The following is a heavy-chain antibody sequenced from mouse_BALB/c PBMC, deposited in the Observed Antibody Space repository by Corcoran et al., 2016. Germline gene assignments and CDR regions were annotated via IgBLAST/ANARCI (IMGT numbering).Heavy chain of an antibody. Sequence: DVQLQESRPGLVKPSQSLSLTCSFTGYSLTSGSSWNWIRKFPGNTLEWLGYISYDGSNNYTPSLKNRISIIRNTSKNQFFRKLNSVTTEDTATYYCAREGITTPMDYWGQGTSVTVSS. CDR3: AREGITTPMDY. CDR2: ISYDGSN. CDR1: GYSLTSGSS. D-gene: IGHD2-4*01. V-gene: IGHV3-6*02. J-gene: IGHJ4*01.